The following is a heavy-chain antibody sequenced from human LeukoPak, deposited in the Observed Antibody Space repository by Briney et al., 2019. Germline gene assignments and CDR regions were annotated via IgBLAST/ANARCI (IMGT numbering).Heavy chain of an antibody. J-gene: IGHJ4*02. V-gene: IGHV3-30*18. CDR1: GFTFSTYA. Sequence: PGGSLRLSCAASGFTFSTYAMGWVRQAPGKGLEWVTVISSSGENTYYADSVKGRFTISRDNSKNTLYLQMNSLRVGDTAVYYCAKDADIGAAGYDFDNWGRGTLVTVSS. CDR3: AKDADIGAAGYDFDN. CDR2: ISSSGENT. D-gene: IGHD6-13*01.